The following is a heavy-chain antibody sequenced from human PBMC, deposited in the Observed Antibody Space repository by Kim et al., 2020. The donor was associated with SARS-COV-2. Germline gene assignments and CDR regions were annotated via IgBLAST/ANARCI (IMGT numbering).Heavy chain of an antibody. J-gene: IGHJ6*02. CDR3: ARSLRRDGYNFRRSGGMDV. CDR2: INHSGST. Sequence: SETLSLTCAVYGGSFSGYYWSWIRQPPGKGLEWIGEINHSGSTNYNPSLKSRVTISVDTSKNQFSLKLSSVTAADTAVYYCARSLRRDGYNFRRSGGMDVWGQGTTVTVSS. V-gene: IGHV4-34*01. CDR1: GGSFSGYY. D-gene: IGHD5-12*01.